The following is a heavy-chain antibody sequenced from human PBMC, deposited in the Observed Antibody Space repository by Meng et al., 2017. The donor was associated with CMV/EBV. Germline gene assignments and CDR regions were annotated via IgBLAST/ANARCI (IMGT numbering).Heavy chain of an antibody. J-gene: IGHJ5*02. CDR3: ARGGHSTTIFGVVIYNWFDP. CDR1: GYTFTSYD. Sequence: ASVKVSCKASGYTFTSYDINWVRRATGQGLEWMGWMNPNSGNTGYAQKFQGRVTMTRNTSISTAYMELSSLRSEDTAVYYCARGGHSTTIFGVVIYNWFDPWGQGTLVTVSS. D-gene: IGHD3-3*01. CDR2: MNPNSGNT. V-gene: IGHV1-8*01.